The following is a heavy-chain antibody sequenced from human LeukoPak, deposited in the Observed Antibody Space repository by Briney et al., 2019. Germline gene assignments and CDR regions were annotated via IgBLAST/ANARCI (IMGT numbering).Heavy chain of an antibody. Sequence: SETLSLTCAVYGGSFNGYYWSWIRQHPGKGLEWIGYIYYSGSTYYNPSLKSRVTISVDTSKNQFSLKLSSVTAADTAVYYCARDGVEAAFDYWGQETLVTVSS. CDR2: IYYSGST. D-gene: IGHD3-3*01. J-gene: IGHJ4*02. V-gene: IGHV4-31*11. CDR1: GGSFNGYY. CDR3: ARDGVEAAFDY.